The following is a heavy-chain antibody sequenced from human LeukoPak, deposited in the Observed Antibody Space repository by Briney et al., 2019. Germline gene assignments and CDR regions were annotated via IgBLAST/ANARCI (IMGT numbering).Heavy chain of an antibody. CDR3: AREVIAAAEGVDFDY. CDR2: TYYRSKWYN. CDR1: GDSVSSNSAA. D-gene: IGHD6-13*01. J-gene: IGHJ4*02. V-gene: IGHV6-1*01. Sequence: SQTLSLTRAISGDSVSSNSAAWNWIRQSPSRGLEWLGRTYYRSKWYNDYAVSVKSRITINPDTSKNQFSLQLNSVTPEDTAVYYCAREVIAAAEGVDFDYWGQGTLVTVSS.